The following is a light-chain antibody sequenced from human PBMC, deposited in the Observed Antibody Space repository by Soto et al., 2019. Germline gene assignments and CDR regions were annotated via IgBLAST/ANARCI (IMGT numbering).Light chain of an antibody. CDR2: DVS. CDR1: QRISSR. J-gene: IGKJ1*01. V-gene: IGKV1-5*01. Sequence: DIQMTQSPSTLSASGGNRVTITCRASQRISSRLAWYQQYPGKAPRLLIYDVSTLESGVPSRFSGSGSGTEFSLTIKSLEPDDFATYYCQQYNSYSWTFGQGTKVDIK. CDR3: QQYNSYSWT.